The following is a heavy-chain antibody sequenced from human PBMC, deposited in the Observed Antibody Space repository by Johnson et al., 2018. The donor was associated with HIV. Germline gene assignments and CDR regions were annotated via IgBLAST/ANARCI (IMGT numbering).Heavy chain of an antibody. Sequence: VQLVESGGAVVQPGGSLRLSCAVSGFTFDDYTMHWVRQPPGKGLEWVSLITWDGGSTYYADSVKGRFTISRDNSKNSLYLQMKSLRSEDTALYYCTKEYYEFWSGSRSDETFDVWGHGTMVTVSS. CDR1: GFTFDDYT. V-gene: IGHV3-43*01. D-gene: IGHD3-3*01. J-gene: IGHJ3*01. CDR3: TKEYYEFWSGSRSDETFDV. CDR2: ITWDGGST.